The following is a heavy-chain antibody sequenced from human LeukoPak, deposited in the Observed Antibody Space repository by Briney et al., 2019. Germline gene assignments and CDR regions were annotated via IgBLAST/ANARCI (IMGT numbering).Heavy chain of an antibody. J-gene: IGHJ6*03. Sequence: ASVKVSCKASGGTFSSYAISWVRQAPGQGLEWMGGIIPIFGTANYAQKFQGRVTITTDESTSTAYMELSSLRSEDTAVYYCARDRATTTPGSSCCYYYMDVWGKGTTVTVSS. D-gene: IGHD6-13*01. CDR2: IIPIFGTA. CDR1: GGTFSSYA. CDR3: ARDRATTTPGSSCCYYYMDV. V-gene: IGHV1-69*05.